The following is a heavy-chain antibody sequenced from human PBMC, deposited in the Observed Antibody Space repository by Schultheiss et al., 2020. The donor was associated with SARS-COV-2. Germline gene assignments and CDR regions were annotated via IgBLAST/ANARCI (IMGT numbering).Heavy chain of an antibody. CDR1: GFTFSDYY. J-gene: IGHJ4*02. CDR3: AKRGSSGGSGTPSFDY. CDR2: ISSSSSYT. D-gene: IGHD3-10*01. Sequence: GGSLRLSCAASGFTFSDYYMSWIRQAPGKGLEWVSYISSSSSYTNYADSVKGRFTISRDNSKSTLSLQMNSLRAEDTAVYYCAKRGSSGGSGTPSFDYWGQGTLVTVSS. V-gene: IGHV3-11*03.